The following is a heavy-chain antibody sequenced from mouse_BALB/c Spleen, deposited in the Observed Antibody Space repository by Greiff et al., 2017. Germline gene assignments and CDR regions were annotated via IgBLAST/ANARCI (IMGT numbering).Heavy chain of an antibody. CDR3: ARGLYSYAMDY. J-gene: IGHJ4*01. CDR1: GFTFSSYA. D-gene: IGHD2-1*01. Sequence: EVKLQESGGGLVKPGGSLKLSCAASGFTFSSYAMSWVRQTPEKRLEWVASISSGGSTYYPDSVKGRFTISRDNARNILYLQMSSLRSEDTAMYYCARGLYSYAMDYWGQGTSVTVSS. V-gene: IGHV5-6-5*01. CDR2: ISSGGST.